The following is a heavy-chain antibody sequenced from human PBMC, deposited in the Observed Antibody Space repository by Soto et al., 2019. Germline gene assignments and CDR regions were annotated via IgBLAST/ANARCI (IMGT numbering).Heavy chain of an antibody. Sequence: SETLSLTCTVSGGSISSVGYYWSWIRQHPGKGLEWIGYIYYSGSTYYNPSLKSRVTISVDTSKNQFSLKLSSVTAADTAAYYCARKGYSYGLSLPYYYYGMDVWGQGTTVTVSS. CDR1: GGSISSVGYY. CDR3: ARKGYSYGLSLPYYYYGMDV. J-gene: IGHJ6*02. V-gene: IGHV4-31*03. D-gene: IGHD5-18*01. CDR2: IYYSGST.